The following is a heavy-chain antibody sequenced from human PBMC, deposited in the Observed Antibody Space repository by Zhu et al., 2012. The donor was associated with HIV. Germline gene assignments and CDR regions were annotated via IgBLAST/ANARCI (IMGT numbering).Heavy chain of an antibody. V-gene: IGHV3-30*03. CDR1: GFTFRSYG. CDR3: ARSPVGNRWSKPPLMDV. J-gene: IGHJ6*02. Sequence: QVQLVESGGGVVQPGKSLRLSCGASGFTFRSYGMYWVRQAPGKGPEWVALIRDDESKKYYADAVQGRFTISRDNSKNTLSLQMDSLRPEDTAVYFCARSPVGNRWSKPPLMDVWGQGTTVSVPS. CDR2: IRDDESKK. D-gene: IGHD5-24*01.